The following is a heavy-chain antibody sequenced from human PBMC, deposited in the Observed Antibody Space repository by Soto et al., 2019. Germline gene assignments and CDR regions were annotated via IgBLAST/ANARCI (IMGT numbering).Heavy chain of an antibody. CDR1: GYTFTSYG. V-gene: IGHV1-18*01. D-gene: IGHD3-10*01. Sequence: ASVKVSCKASGYTFTSYGISWVRQAPGQGLEWMGWISAYNGNTNYAQKLQGRVTMTTDKSTSTAYMEPRSLGSEDTALDYCARDLSNYYGFFGAFDSWGQGTMVTVSS. CDR2: ISAYNGNT. CDR3: ARDLSNYYGFFGAFDS. J-gene: IGHJ3*02.